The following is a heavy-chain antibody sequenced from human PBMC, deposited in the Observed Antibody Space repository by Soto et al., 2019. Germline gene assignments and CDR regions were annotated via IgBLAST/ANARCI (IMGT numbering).Heavy chain of an antibody. CDR3: AKEPVGHDGYFGL. J-gene: IGHJ2*01. D-gene: IGHD1-1*01. CDR1: GFTFRSYA. Sequence: DVQLLESGGGLVQPGGSLRLACAASGFTFRSYAMSWVRQAPGKGLEWVSGISGSGISTHYADSVKGRFTVSRDNSKNTLSLQMNSLRAEDTAVYNCAKEPVGHDGYFGLWGRGTLVSVSS. CDR2: ISGSGIST. V-gene: IGHV3-23*01.